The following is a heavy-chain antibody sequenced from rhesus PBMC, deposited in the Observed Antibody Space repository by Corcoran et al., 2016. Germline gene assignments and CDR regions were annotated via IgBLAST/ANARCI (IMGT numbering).Heavy chain of an antibody. Sequence: QLQLQESGPGLVKPSETLSVTCAVSGGSISSSYWSWISQAPGKGLEWIGYIYGSGSSTNYNPSLKSRVTLSVDTSKNQFSLKLSSVTAADTAVYYCVRGAANFDYWGQGVLVTISS. CDR1: GGSISSSY. D-gene: IGHD6-25*01. CDR2: IYGSGSST. CDR3: VRGAANFDY. J-gene: IGHJ4*01. V-gene: IGHV4-169*01.